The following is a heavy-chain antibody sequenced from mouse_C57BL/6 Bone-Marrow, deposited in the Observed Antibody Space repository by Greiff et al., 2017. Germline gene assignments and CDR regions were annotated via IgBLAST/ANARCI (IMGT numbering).Heavy chain of an antibody. D-gene: IGHD2-4*01. Sequence: VHLVESGAELVKPGASVKISCKASGYAFSSYWMNWVKQRPGKGLEWIGQIYPGDGDTNYNGKFKGKATLTADKSSSTAYMQLSSLTSEDSAVYFYARGDYDDFDYWGQGTTLTVSS. CDR3: ARGDYDDFDY. CDR1: GYAFSSYW. J-gene: IGHJ2*01. V-gene: IGHV1-80*01. CDR2: IYPGDGDT.